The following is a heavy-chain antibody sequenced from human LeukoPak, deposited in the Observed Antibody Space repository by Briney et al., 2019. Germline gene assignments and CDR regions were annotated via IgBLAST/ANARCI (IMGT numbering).Heavy chain of an antibody. Sequence: GGSLRLSCAASGFTFSNYWMHWVRQVPGKGLVWVSRINDDGNATFYADSVKGRFTISRDNAKNTLFLQINSLRAEDTAVYYCAREILAPGKTHDYWGQGTLVTVSS. CDR2: INDDGNAT. CDR1: GFTFSNYW. CDR3: AREILAPGKTHDY. V-gene: IGHV3-74*01. J-gene: IGHJ4*02.